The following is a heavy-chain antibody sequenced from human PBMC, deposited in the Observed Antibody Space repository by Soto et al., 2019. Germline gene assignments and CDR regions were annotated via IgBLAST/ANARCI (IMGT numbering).Heavy chain of an antibody. CDR1: GGSFSGYY. J-gene: IGHJ5*02. Sequence: SETLSLTCAVYGGSFSGYYWSWIRQPPGKGLEWIGEINHSGSTNYNPSLKSRVTISVDTSKNQFSLKLSSVTAADTAVYYCARVFYYDSSGYLYGWFDPWGQGTLVTVSS. CDR3: ARVFYYDSSGYLYGWFDP. D-gene: IGHD3-22*01. V-gene: IGHV4-34*01. CDR2: INHSGST.